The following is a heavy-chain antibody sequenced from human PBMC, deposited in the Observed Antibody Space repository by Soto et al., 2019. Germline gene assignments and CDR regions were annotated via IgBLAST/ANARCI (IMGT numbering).Heavy chain of an antibody. Sequence: GGSLRLSCAASGFTFSSYWMHWVRRAPGEGLVWISFIDTYGTDTKYADSVKGRFTTSRDNAKNTLYLLMNSLRAEDTAVYYCVRGLGNSDYWGQGTLVTAPQ. CDR1: GFTFSSYW. D-gene: IGHD1-7*01. CDR3: VRGLGNSDY. CDR2: IDTYGTDT. J-gene: IGHJ4*02. V-gene: IGHV3-74*03.